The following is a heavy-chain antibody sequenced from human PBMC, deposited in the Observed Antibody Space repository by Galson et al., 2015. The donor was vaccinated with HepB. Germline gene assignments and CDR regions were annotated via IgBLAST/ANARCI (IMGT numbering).Heavy chain of an antibody. V-gene: IGHV4-31*03. CDR2: IYYSGST. Sequence: TLSLTCTVSGGSISSGGYYWSWIRQHPGKGLEWIGYIYYSGSTYYNPSLKSRVTISVGTSKNQFSLKLSSVTAADTAVYYCASTLGGRPYFDYWGQGTLVTVSS. CDR1: GGSISSGGYY. J-gene: IGHJ4*02. CDR3: ASTLGGRPYFDY.